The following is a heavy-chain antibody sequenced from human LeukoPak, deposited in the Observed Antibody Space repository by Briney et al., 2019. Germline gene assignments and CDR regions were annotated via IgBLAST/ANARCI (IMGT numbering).Heavy chain of an antibody. J-gene: IGHJ4*02. D-gene: IGHD3-16*01. Sequence: GGSLRLSCAASGFTFSSYSMNWVRQAPGKGLEWVSSISSSSSYIYYADSVKGRFTISRDNAKNSLYLQMNSLRAEDTAVYYCARGRDYTWGSYDYWGQGTLVTVSS. V-gene: IGHV3-21*01. CDR3: ARGRDYTWGSYDY. CDR1: GFTFSSYS. CDR2: ISSSSSYI.